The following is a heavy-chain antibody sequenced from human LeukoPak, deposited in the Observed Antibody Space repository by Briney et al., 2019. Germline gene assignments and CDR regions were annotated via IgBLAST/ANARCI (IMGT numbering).Heavy chain of an antibody. V-gene: IGHV3-33*06. CDR2: IWYDGSNK. CDR1: GFTFSSYG. D-gene: IGHD6-19*01. J-gene: IGHJ6*02. Sequence: GGSLRLSCAASGFTFSSYGMHWVRQAPGKGLEWVAVIWYDGSNKYYADSVKGRFTISRDNSKNTLYLQMNSLRAEDTAVYYCAKETVDSSGWYLYYYYYGMDVWGQGTTVTVSS. CDR3: AKETVDSSGWYLYYYYYGMDV.